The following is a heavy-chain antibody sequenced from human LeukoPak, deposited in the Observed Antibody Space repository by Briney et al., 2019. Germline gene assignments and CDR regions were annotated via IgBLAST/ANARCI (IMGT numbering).Heavy chain of an antibody. V-gene: IGHV5-51*01. CDR1: GYGFFGYW. CDR2: IYPDDSKT. Sequence: LGESLKISCKGSGYGFFGYWIGWVRQMPGKGLEWMGIIYPDDSKTRYSPSFQGQVTMSADKSISTAYLQWSSLKASDTAMYYCARGQTATSRTIDYWGQGNLVTVSS. J-gene: IGHJ4*02. CDR3: ARGQTATSRTIDY. D-gene: IGHD1-1*01.